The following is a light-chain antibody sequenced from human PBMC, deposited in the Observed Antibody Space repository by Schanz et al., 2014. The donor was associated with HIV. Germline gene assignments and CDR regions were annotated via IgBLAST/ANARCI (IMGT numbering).Light chain of an antibody. V-gene: IGLV2-8*01. J-gene: IGLJ3*02. CDR3: AAWDDSLNGWV. Sequence: QSALTQPPSASGSPGQSVTISCTGTSSDVGGYNYVSWCQQHPGKAPKLMIYEVSKRPSGVPDRFSGSKSGNSASLAISGLQSEDEANYYCAAWDDSLNGWVFGGGTKLTVL. CDR2: EVS. CDR1: SSDVGGYNY.